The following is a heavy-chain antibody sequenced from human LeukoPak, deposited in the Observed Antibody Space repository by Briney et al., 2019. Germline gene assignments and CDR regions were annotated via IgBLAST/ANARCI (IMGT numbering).Heavy chain of an antibody. V-gene: IGHV3-30*04. CDR2: ISYDGSNK. D-gene: IGHD6-19*01. CDR3: ARVAVADY. J-gene: IGHJ4*02. Sequence: GGSLRLSCAASGFMFSSDAMHWVRQAPGKGLEWVAVISYDGSNKYYADSVKGRFTISRDNSKNTLYLQMNSLRAEDTAVYYCARVAVADYWGQGTLVTVSS. CDR1: GFMFSSDA.